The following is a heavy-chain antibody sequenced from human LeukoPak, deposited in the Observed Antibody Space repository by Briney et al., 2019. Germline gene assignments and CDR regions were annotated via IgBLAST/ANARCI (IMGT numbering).Heavy chain of an antibody. CDR1: GGSISSSSYY. CDR3: ARSPPQGITMIVVVTNWFDP. CDR2: IYYSGST. J-gene: IGHJ5*02. V-gene: IGHV4-39*01. D-gene: IGHD3-22*01. Sequence: SETLSLTCTVSGGSISSSSYYWGWIRQPPGKGLEWIGSIYYSGSTYYNPSLKSRVTISVDTSKNQFSLKLSSVTAADTAVYYCARSPPQGITMIVVVTNWFDPWGQGTLVTVSS.